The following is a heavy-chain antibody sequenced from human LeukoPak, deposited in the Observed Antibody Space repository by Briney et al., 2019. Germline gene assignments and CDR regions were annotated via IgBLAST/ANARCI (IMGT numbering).Heavy chain of an antibody. D-gene: IGHD6-19*01. CDR1: GFTFSSYG. J-gene: IGHJ4*02. CDR3: AKGSSGWYISGFDY. CDR2: ISYDGSNK. Sequence: GGSLRLSCAASGFTFSSYGMHWVRQAPGKGLEWVAVISYDGSNKYYADSVKGRFTISRDNAKNSLYLQINSLRAEDMALYYCAKGSSGWYISGFDYWGQGTLVTVSS. V-gene: IGHV3-30*18.